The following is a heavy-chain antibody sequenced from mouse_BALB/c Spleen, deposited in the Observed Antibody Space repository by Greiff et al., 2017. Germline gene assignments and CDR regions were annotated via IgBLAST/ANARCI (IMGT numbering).Heavy chain of an antibody. J-gene: IGHJ4*01. CDR3: ARGITTVVALYAMDY. CDR1: GFTFSDYY. Sequence: EVKVVESGGGLVKPGGSLQLSCAASGFTFSDYYMYWVRQTPEKRLAWVATISDGGSYTYYPDSVKGRFTISRDNAKNNLYLQMSSLKSEDTAMYYCARGITTVVALYAMDYWGQGTSVTVSS. CDR2: ISDGGSYT. V-gene: IGHV5-4*02. D-gene: IGHD1-1*01.